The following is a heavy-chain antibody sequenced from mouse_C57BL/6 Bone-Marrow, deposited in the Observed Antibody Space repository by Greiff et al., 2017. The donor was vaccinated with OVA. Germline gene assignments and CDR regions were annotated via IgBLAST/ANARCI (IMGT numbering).Heavy chain of an antibody. CDR2: IDPSDSYT. CDR3: ARPLITKVVPYAMDY. V-gene: IGHV1-50*01. J-gene: IGHJ4*01. Sequence: VQLQQSGAELVKPGASVKLSCKASGYTFTSYWMQWVKQRPGQGLEWIGEIDPSDSYTNYNQKFKGKATLTVDTSSSTAYMQLSSLTSEDSAVYYCARPLITKVVPYAMDYWGQGTSVTVSS. D-gene: IGHD1-1*01. CDR1: GYTFTSYW.